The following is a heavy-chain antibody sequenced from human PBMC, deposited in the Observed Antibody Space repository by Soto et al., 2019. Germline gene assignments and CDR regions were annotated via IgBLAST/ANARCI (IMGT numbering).Heavy chain of an antibody. Sequence: ASVKVSCKASGYTFTSYGISWVRQAPGQGLEWMGWISAYNGNTNYAQKLQGRVTMTTDTSTSTAYMELRSLRSDDTAVYYCARVGGYSGYDLSLDYYYYYMDVWGKGTTVTVSS. CDR2: ISAYNGNT. CDR3: ARVGGYSGYDLSLDYYYYYMDV. D-gene: IGHD5-12*01. V-gene: IGHV1-18*01. CDR1: GYTFTSYG. J-gene: IGHJ6*03.